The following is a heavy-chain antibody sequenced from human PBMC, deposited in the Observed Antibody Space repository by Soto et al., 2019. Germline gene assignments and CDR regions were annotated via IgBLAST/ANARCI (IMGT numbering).Heavy chain of an antibody. CDR1: GGSISSGDYY. Sequence: QVQLQESGPGLVKPSQTLSLTCTVSGGSISSGDYYWSWIRQPPGKGLEWIGYIYYSGSTYYNPSLTSRVTISVDTSKNPFSLKLSAVTAADTAVYYCARDGSLTTSWFAPWGQGTLVTVSS. CDR2: IYYSGST. J-gene: IGHJ5*02. CDR3: ARDGSLTTSWFAP. D-gene: IGHD4-17*01. V-gene: IGHV4-30-4*01.